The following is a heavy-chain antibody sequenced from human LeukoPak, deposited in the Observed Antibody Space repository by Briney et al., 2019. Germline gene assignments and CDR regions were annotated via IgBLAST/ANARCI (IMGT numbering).Heavy chain of an antibody. V-gene: IGHV1-69*13. D-gene: IGHD2-21*02. J-gene: IGHJ4*02. CDR3: ARDKCGGDCYWGNTFDY. CDR1: GGTFSSYA. Sequence: ASVKVSCKASGGTFSSYAISWVRQAPGQGLEWMGGIIPIFGTANYAQKFQGRVTITADESTSTAYMELSSLRSEDTAVYYCARDKCGGDCYWGNTFDYWGQGTLVTVSS. CDR2: IIPIFGTA.